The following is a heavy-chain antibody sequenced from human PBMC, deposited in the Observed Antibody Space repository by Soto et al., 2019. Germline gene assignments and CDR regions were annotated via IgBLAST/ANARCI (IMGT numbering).Heavy chain of an antibody. V-gene: IGHV4-39*01. Sequence: PSETLSLTCTVSGGSISSSSYYWGWIRQPPGKGLEWIGNIYYRGTTYYNPSLKSRVTISVDTSKSQFSLKLASVTAADTAVYYCARGYGDYQFDYWGQGTLVTVSS. D-gene: IGHD4-17*01. CDR2: IYYRGTT. CDR1: GGSISSSSYY. J-gene: IGHJ4*02. CDR3: ARGYGDYQFDY.